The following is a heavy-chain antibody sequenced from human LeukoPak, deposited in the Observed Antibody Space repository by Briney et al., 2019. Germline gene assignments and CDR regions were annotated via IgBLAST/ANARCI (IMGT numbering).Heavy chain of an antibody. CDR1: GFTLRSYA. V-gene: IGHV3-23*01. J-gene: IGHJ5*01. Sequence: GESLRLSCAASGFTLRSYAMSWDRQAPGKGLEWDSGIRGSGGRTYYTDSVKGRLRISRDHSNNTAYLQMNSLLAEDTAVYFCTKGRGSRVYTSSDSWGHGTLVTVSS. CDR3: TKGRGSRVYTSSDS. CDR2: IRGSGGRT. D-gene: IGHD2-8*01.